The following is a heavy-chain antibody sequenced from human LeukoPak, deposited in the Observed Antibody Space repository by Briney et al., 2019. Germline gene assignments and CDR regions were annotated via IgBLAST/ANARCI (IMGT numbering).Heavy chain of an antibody. D-gene: IGHD1-26*01. CDR2: VYSGGST. J-gene: IGHJ6*03. Sequence: GGSLRLSCAASGFTVSSNYMSWVRQAPGKGLEWVSVVYSGGSTYYADPVKGRFTISRDNSKNTLYLQMNSLRAEDTAVYYCARYRGSGPYYYYYYMDVWGKGTTVTVSS. V-gene: IGHV3-53*01. CDR1: GFTVSSNY. CDR3: ARYRGSGPYYYYYYMDV.